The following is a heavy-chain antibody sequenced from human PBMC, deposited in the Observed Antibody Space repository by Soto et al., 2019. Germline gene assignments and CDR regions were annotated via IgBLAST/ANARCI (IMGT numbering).Heavy chain of an antibody. V-gene: IGHV1-69*06. Sequence: QVQLVQSGAEVKKPGSSVKVSCKASGGTFSSYAISWVRQAPGQGLEWMGGIIPIFGTANYAQKFQGRVTITADKATSTANMELSSLRSEDTAVYYCARDREKTTVNPYYYGMDVWGQGTTVTVSS. CDR1: GGTFSSYA. CDR2: IIPIFGTA. CDR3: ARDREKTTVNPYYYGMDV. D-gene: IGHD4-4*01. J-gene: IGHJ6*02.